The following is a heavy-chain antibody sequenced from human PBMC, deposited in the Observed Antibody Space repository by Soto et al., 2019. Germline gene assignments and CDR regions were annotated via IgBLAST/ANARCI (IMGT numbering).Heavy chain of an antibody. D-gene: IGHD1-20*01. Sequence: PSETLSLTCAVYGGSFSGYYWSWIRQPPGKGLEWIGEINHSGRTNYNPSIKSRVTISLDTSKNQFSLKLSSVAAADTAVYYCARGWYNWNDVWGYYFDYWGQGTLVTVSS. CDR3: ARGWYNWNDVWGYYFDY. V-gene: IGHV4-34*01. CDR2: INHSGRT. J-gene: IGHJ4*02. CDR1: GGSFSGYY.